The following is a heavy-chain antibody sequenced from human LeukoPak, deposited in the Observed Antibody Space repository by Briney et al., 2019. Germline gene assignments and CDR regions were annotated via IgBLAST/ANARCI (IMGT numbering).Heavy chain of an antibody. CDR2: IPASGGST. CDR1: GFTFSSNV. J-gene: IGHJ4*02. D-gene: IGHD6-19*01. Sequence: QAGGSLRLSCAASGFTFSSNVMIWVRQAPGQGLEWVSSIPASGGSTYYADSVKGRFSISRDNPKNSLYLQMNSLRAEDTAVYYCAKESSGGWYFDYWGQGTLVTVSS. V-gene: IGHV3-23*01. CDR3: AKESSGGWYFDY.